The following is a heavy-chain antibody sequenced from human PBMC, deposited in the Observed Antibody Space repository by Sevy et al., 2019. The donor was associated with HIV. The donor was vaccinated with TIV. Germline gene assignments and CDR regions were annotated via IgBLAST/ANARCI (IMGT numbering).Heavy chain of an antibody. D-gene: IGHD6-13*01. V-gene: IGHV4-59*01. CDR2: IYYSGST. CDR1: GGSISSYY. CDR3: ASVEQRYYYYYYMDV. J-gene: IGHJ6*03. Sequence: SETLSLTCTVSGGSISSYYWSWIRQPPGKGLEWIGYIYYSGSTNYNPSLKSRVTISVDTSKNQFSLKLSSVTAADTAVYYCASVEQRYYYYYYMDVWGKGTTVTVSS.